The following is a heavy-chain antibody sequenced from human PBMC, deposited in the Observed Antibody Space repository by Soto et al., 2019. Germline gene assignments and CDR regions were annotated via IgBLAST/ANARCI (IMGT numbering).Heavy chain of an antibody. V-gene: IGHV3-30*02. J-gene: IGHJ6*02. CDR1: GFAFPYYG. Sequence: QVHLAESGGGAVQPGGSLSLSCTASGFAFPYYGMHWVRQAPGKGLEWVAVFWYDGVSKYYADSVKGRFTISRDNSRNTVNLEMNSLRVEDTAVYYCVQETMVRDPGGYYGLDVWGQGTTVTVSS. CDR2: FWYDGVSK. CDR3: VQETMVRDPGGYYGLDV. D-gene: IGHD3-10*01.